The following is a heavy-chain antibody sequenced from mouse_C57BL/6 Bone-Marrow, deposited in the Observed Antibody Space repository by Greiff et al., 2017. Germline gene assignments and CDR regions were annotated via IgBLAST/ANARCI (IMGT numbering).Heavy chain of an antibody. V-gene: IGHV1-72*01. J-gene: IGHJ4*01. D-gene: IGHD1-1*01. CDR3: ASEVVATSDYYAMDY. CDR1: GYTFTSYW. Sequence: QVQLQQSGAELVKPGASVKLSCKASGYTFTSYWMHWVKQRPGRGLEWIGRIDPNSGGTKYNEKFKSKATLTVDKPSSTAYMQLSSLTSEDSAVYYCASEVVATSDYYAMDYWGQGTSVTVSS. CDR2: IDPNSGGT.